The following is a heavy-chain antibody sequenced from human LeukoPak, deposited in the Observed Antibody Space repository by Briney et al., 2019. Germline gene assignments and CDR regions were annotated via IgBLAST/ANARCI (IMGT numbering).Heavy chain of an antibody. D-gene: IGHD1-26*01. Sequence: SETLSLTCTVSGGSISSYYWNWIRQPSGKGLEWIGYIYYSGSTNYNPSLKSRVTISVDTSKNQFSLKLSSVTAADTAVYYCARRKIVGATSVFDYWGQGTLVTVSS. CDR3: ARRKIVGATSVFDY. CDR1: GGSISSYY. V-gene: IGHV4-59*08. CDR2: IYYSGST. J-gene: IGHJ4*02.